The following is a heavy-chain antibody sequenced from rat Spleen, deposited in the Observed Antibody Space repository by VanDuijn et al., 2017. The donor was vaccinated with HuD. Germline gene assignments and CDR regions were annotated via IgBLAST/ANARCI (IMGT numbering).Heavy chain of an antibody. CDR3: ARRGYNNYFFDY. D-gene: IGHD4-1*01. CDR2: ISYDGSST. CDR1: GFTFSNYY. J-gene: IGHJ2*01. Sequence: EVQLVESGGGLVQPGRSMKLSCAALGFTFSNYYMAWVRQAPTKGLEWVATISYDGSSTYYRDSVKGRYTISRDNAKSTPYLKMDILRSEDTATYYCARRGYNNYFFDYWGRGVMVTVSA. V-gene: IGHV5-7*01.